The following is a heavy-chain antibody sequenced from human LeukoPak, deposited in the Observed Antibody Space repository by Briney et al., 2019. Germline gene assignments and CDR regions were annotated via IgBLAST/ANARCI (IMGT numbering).Heavy chain of an antibody. J-gene: IGHJ4*02. D-gene: IGHD6-19*01. Sequence: PSGTLSLTCAVFDDSIYTNKWWSWVRQPPGKGLEWIGGVSQTGTTYYDPSLTGRITISVDRSRNQFSLTLRSATAADTGVYYCASHMAVPGTRGFDDWGQGIPVTVSS. V-gene: IGHV4-4*02. CDR2: VSQTGTT. CDR3: ASHMAVPGTRGFDD. CDR1: DDSIYTNKW.